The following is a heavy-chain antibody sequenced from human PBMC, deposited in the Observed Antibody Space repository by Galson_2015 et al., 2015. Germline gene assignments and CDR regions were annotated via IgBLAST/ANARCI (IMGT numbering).Heavy chain of an antibody. CDR3: ARSSRSWFDP. CDR1: GGSISSHY. Sequence: ETLSLTCTVSGGSISSHYWSWIRQPPGKGLEWIGYIYYSGSTNYNPSLRSRVTISVGTSKNQFSLKLTSVTAADTAVYYCARSSRSWFDPWGQGTLVTVSS. V-gene: IGHV4-59*11. J-gene: IGHJ5*02. CDR2: IYYSGST.